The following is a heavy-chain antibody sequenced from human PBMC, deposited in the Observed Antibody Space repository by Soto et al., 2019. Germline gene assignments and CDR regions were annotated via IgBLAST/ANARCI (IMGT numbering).Heavy chain of an antibody. V-gene: IGHV1-2*04. D-gene: IGHD3-10*01. J-gene: IGHJ6*02. Sequence: ASVKVSCKASGYTFTGYYMHWVRQAPGQGLEWMGWINPNSGGTNYAQKFQGWVTMTRDTSISTAYMELSRLRSDDTAVYFCARELRYPFGELFYGYGMDVWGQGTTVTVSS. CDR1: GYTFTGYY. CDR2: INPNSGGT. CDR3: ARELRYPFGELFYGYGMDV.